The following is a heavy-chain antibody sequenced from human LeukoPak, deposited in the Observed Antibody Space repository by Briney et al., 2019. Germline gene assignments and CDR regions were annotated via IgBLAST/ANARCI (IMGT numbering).Heavy chain of an antibody. J-gene: IGHJ6*03. CDR1: GFTFSNYA. CDR2: ISSSGSTI. Sequence: GGSLRLSCAASGFTFSNYAMNWVRQAPGKGLEWVSYISSSGSTIYYADSVKGRFTISRDNAKNSLYLQMNSLRAEDTAVYYCARVPMVRGVIPTYYYYYYYMDVWGKGTTVTISS. D-gene: IGHD3-10*01. V-gene: IGHV3-48*04. CDR3: ARVPMVRGVIPTYYYYYYYMDV.